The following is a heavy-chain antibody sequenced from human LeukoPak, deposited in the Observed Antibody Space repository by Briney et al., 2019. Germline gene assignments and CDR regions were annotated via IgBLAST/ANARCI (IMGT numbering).Heavy chain of an antibody. CDR2: INPNSGGT. CDR1: GYSFTDYY. V-gene: IGHV1-2*06. J-gene: IGHJ4*02. Sequence: GASVKVSCKASGYSFTDYYIRWVRQVPGQGLKWMGRINPNSGGTDYAQQFQGRVTMTRDTSISTAYMELNRLRFDDTAVYYCARDTIMVRGVPRGLGYWGQGTLVTVSS. D-gene: IGHD3-10*01. CDR3: ARDTIMVRGVPRGLGY.